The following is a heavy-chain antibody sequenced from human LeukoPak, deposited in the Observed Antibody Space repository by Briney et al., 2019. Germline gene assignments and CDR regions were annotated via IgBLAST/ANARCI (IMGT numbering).Heavy chain of an antibody. CDR3: ARHRYDSSGYYGGPFDY. Sequence: SETLSLTCAVYGGSFSGYYWSWTRQPPGKGLEWIGEINHSGSTNYNPSLKSRVTISVDTSKNQFSLKLSSVTAADTAVYYCARHRYDSSGYYGGPFDYWGQGTLVTVSS. J-gene: IGHJ4*02. CDR1: GGSFSGYY. CDR2: INHSGST. D-gene: IGHD3-22*01. V-gene: IGHV4-34*01.